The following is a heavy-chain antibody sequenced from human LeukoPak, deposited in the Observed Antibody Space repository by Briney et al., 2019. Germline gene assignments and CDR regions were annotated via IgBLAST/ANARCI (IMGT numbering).Heavy chain of an antibody. CDR3: ARVPNFYGDPYYFDY. V-gene: IGHV4-39*01. J-gene: IGHJ4*02. CDR2: IYYSGST. CDR1: GGSISSSSYY. D-gene: IGHD4-17*01. Sequence: SETLSLTCTVSGGSISSSSYYWGWIRQPPGKGLEWIGSIYYSGSTYYNPSLKSRVTISVDTSKNQFSLKLSSVTAADTAVYYCARVPNFYGDPYYFDYWGQGTLVTVSS.